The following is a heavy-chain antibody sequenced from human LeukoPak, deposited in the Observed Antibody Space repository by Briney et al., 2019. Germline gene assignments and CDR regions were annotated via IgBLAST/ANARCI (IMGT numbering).Heavy chain of an antibody. J-gene: IGHJ4*02. V-gene: IGHV1-46*01. CDR1: GYTFTSYY. CDR2: INPSGGST. Sequence: ASVKVSCKASGYTFTSYYMHWVRQAPGQGLEWMGIINPSGGSTSYAQKFQGRVTMTRDTSTSTVYMELSSLRSEDTAVYYCARAGGDYYDRSGVGYWGQGTLVTVSS. D-gene: IGHD3-22*01. CDR3: ARAGGDYYDRSGVGY.